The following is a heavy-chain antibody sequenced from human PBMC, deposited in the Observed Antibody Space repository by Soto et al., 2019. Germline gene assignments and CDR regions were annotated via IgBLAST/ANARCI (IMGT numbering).Heavy chain of an antibody. D-gene: IGHD5-18*01. CDR3: ARDGHSYGYDY. CDR2: INPNSGDT. V-gene: IGHV1-2*02. J-gene: IGHJ4*02. CDR1: GYTFTGYY. Sequence: QVQLVQSGAEVKKPGASVNVSCKASGYTFTGYYIHWVRQATGQGLEWMGWINPNSGDTRYGQKFQGRVTMTWDTSISTAYMELSRLRFDETAVFYCARDGHSYGYDYWGQGPLVTVSS.